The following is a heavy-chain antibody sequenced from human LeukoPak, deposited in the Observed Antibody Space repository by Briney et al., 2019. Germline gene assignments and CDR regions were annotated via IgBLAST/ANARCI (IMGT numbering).Heavy chain of an antibody. D-gene: IGHD2-2*02. CDR2: INHSGST. V-gene: IGHV4-34*01. CDR1: GGSFSGHY. CDR3: ARADYCSSTSCYNPPYNWFDP. Sequence: PSETLSLTCAVYGGSFSGHYWSWIRQPPGKGLEWIGEINHSGSTNYNPSLKSRVTISVDTSKNQFSLKLSSVTAADTAVYYCARADYCSSTSCYNPPYNWFDPWGQGNLVTVSS. J-gene: IGHJ5*02.